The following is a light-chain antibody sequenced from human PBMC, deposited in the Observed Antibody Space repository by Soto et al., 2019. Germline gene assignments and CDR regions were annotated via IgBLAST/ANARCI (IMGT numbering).Light chain of an antibody. CDR1: SSNIGRGYD. V-gene: IGLV1-40*01. CDR3: CSYADTDTLI. Sequence: QSVLTQPPSVSGAPGQRVTISCTGSSSNIGRGYDVHWYQQFPGSAPRLLLSGDSNRPSGVPDRFSGSRSGTSASLAITGLQAEDEADYYCCSYADTDTLIFGGGTKLTVL. J-gene: IGLJ2*01. CDR2: GDS.